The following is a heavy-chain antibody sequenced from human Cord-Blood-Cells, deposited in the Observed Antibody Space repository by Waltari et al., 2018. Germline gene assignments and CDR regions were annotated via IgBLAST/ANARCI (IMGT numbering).Heavy chain of an antibody. CDR3: ATGANWGSENAFDI. J-gene: IGHJ3*02. CDR2: FDPEDGET. D-gene: IGHD7-27*01. CDR1: GYTLTELS. Sequence: AEVKKPGASVKVSCKVSGYTLTELSMHWVRQAPGKGLEWMGGFDPEDGETIYAQKFQGRVTMTEDISTDTAYMELSSLRSEDTAVYYCATGANWGSENAFDIWGQGTMVTVSS. V-gene: IGHV1-24*01.